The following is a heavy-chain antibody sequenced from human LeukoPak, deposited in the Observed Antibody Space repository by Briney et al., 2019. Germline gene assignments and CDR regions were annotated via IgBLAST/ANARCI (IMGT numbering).Heavy chain of an antibody. CDR3: ARGATYISGHHDA. CDR2: ISASGDVT. Sequence: GGSLRLSCAASGFSFSAYPMGWVRQAPGKGLQWLSGISASGDVTFHADRVKGRFAISRDNSKNTLYLQMTGLRSDDTAVYYCARGATYISGHHDAWGQGTLVTVSS. D-gene: IGHD6-19*01. CDR1: GFSFSAYP. V-gene: IGHV3-23*01. J-gene: IGHJ4*02.